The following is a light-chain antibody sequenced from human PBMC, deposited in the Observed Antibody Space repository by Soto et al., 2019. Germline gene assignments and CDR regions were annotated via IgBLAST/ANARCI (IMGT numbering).Light chain of an antibody. J-gene: IGLJ1*01. CDR2: EVS. V-gene: IGLV2-14*01. CDR1: SSDVGGSNY. CDR3: SSYTSSSTLDYV. Sequence: QSALTQPASVSGSPGQSITISCTGTSSDVGGSNYVSWYQHHPGKAPKLMIYEVSYRPSGVSNRFSGSKSGNTASLAISGLQGEDEADYYCSSYTSSSTLDYVFGTGTQLTVL.